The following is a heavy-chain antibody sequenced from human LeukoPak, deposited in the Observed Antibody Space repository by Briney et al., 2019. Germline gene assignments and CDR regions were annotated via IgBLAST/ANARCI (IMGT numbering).Heavy chain of an antibody. J-gene: IGHJ4*02. V-gene: IGHV4-59*08. CDR3: ARSISGTYGNFDY. Sequence: SETLSLTCTVSGGSISGYYWTCIRQPPGKGLEWVGFIYFSGSTSYNPSLKSRVTISVDMSKNQFSLELNSVTAADTAVYYCARSISGTYGNFDYWGQGTLVTVSS. CDR1: GGSISGYY. CDR2: IYFSGST. D-gene: IGHD6-19*01.